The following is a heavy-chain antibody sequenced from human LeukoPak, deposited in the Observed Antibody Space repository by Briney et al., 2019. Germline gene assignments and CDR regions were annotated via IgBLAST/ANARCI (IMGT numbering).Heavy chain of an antibody. V-gene: IGHV3-66*01. D-gene: IGHD4-11*01. Sequence: GGPLRLSGAASGLTFRSNYRSGVRKAPGKGLGWVSLIYSSGNTFYPGSVRGRVTISRDDSKNTRSLQINRLSAEDTAVYYCARAVTTGYFDLWGRGTLVTVSS. CDR1: GLTFRSNY. CDR3: ARAVTTGYFDL. J-gene: IGHJ2*01. CDR2: IYSSGNT.